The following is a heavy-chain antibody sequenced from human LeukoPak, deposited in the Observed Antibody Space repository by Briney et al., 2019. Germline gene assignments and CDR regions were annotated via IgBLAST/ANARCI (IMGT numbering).Heavy chain of an antibody. V-gene: IGHV4-4*08. D-gene: IGHD2-21*02. CDR3: ARDRFLDIAVVTATADAFDI. Sequence: SETLSLTCTVSGGSMSGAYWSWIRQPPGKGLEWIGYVFFTGNTKYNPSLGSRLTISVDTSRGQFSLKLNSVTAADTAVYYCARDRFLDIAVVTATADAFDIWGQGTMVTVSS. CDR2: VFFTGNT. J-gene: IGHJ3*02. CDR1: GGSMSGAY.